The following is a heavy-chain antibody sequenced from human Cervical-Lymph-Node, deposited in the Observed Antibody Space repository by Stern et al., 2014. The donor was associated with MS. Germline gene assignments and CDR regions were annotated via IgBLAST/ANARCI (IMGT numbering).Heavy chain of an antibody. V-gene: IGHV3-11*01. J-gene: IGHJ6*02. CDR1: GFTFSDYY. D-gene: IGHD2-15*01. CDR3: ARERAAIYSYGMDV. CDR2: ISSGGSSI. Sequence: VQLVESGGGLVKPGGSLRLSCAASGFTFSDYYMSWIRQAPGKGLEWGSYISSGGSSIDYADSVKGRFTISRDNAKNSLYLQMNSLRAEDTAVYYCARERAAIYSYGMDVWGQGTTVTVSS.